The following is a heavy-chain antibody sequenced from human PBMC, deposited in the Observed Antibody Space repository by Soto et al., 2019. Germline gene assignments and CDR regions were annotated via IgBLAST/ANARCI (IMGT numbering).Heavy chain of an antibody. Sequence: QVQLQESGPRLVKPSETLSLTCIVSGGSISNYYWSWIRQPPGKGLEWIGYIYYSGSTNYNPSLQSRETISVDTSKNQFSLKLSSVTAADTAVYYCARAVLPATAPFDYWGQGTLVTVSS. D-gene: IGHD2-2*01. V-gene: IGHV4-59*01. CDR1: GGSISNYY. J-gene: IGHJ4*02. CDR2: IYYSGST. CDR3: ARAVLPATAPFDY.